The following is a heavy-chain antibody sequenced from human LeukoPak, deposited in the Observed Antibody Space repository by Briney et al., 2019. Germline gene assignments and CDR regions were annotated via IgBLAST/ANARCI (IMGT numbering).Heavy chain of an antibody. D-gene: IGHD3-3*01. CDR3: ARLYLIEDYDFWSGYSESMDV. Sequence: NPSETLSLTCTVSGGSISSGDYYWSWIRQPPGKGLEWIGYIYYSGSTYYNPSLKSRVTISVHTSKNQFSLKLSSVTAADTAVYYCARLYLIEDYDFWSGYSESMDVWGKGTTVTVSS. CDR2: IYYSGST. J-gene: IGHJ6*03. V-gene: IGHV4-30-4*08. CDR1: GGSISSGDYY.